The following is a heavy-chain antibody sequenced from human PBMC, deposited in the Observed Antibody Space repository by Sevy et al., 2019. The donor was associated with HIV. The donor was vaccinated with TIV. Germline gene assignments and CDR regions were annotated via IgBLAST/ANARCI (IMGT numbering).Heavy chain of an antibody. CDR2: FDIEHGQT. Sequence: ASVKVSCKVSGSTLTELSIHWVRQAPGKGLEWMGGFDIEHGQTIYAQKFQGRVTMTEDTSTDTAYMDLNSLRSEDTAVYFCSTGPWQWSLFYLDYWGQGTLVTVSS. CDR1: GSTLTELS. CDR3: STGPWQWSLFYLDY. V-gene: IGHV1-24*01. D-gene: IGHD6-19*01. J-gene: IGHJ4*02.